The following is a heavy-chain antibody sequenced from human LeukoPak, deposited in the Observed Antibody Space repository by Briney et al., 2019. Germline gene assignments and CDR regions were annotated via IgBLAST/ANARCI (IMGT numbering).Heavy chain of an antibody. CDR3: AKMDPTTDAFDI. CDR1: GFTFSSYA. J-gene: IGHJ3*02. D-gene: IGHD1-26*01. Sequence: GRSLRLSCAASGFTFSSYAMHWVRQAPGKGLEWVAVISYDGSNKYYADSVKGRFTISRDNSKNTLYLQMNSLRAEDTAVYYCAKMDPTTDAFDIWGQGTMVTVSS. V-gene: IGHV3-30*04. CDR2: ISYDGSNK.